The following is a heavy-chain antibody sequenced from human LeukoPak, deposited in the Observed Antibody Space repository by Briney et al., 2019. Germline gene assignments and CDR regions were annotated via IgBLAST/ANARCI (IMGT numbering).Heavy chain of an antibody. CDR1: GFTFSSCG. V-gene: IGHV3-33*01. CDR2: IWYDGSNK. D-gene: IGHD1-26*01. CDR3: ARDRSPLNWFDP. J-gene: IGHJ5*02. Sequence: SVGSLRLSCAASGFTFSSCGMHWVRQAPGKGLEWVAVIWYDGSNKYYADSVKGRFTISRENSKNTLYLQMNSLRAEDTAVYYCARDRSPLNWFDPWGQGTLVTVSS.